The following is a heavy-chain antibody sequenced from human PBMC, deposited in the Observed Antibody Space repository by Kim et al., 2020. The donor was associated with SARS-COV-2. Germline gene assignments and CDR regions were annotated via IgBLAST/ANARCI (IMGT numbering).Heavy chain of an antibody. CDR1: GGSISSSNW. J-gene: IGHJ6*02. CDR2: IYHSGST. V-gene: IGHV4-4*02. D-gene: IGHD1-1*01. Sequence: SETLSLTCAVSGGSISSSNWWSWVRQPTGKGLEWIGEIYHSGSTNYNPSLKSRVTISVDKSKNQFSLKLSSVTAADTAVYYCASQLERYYGMDVWGQGTTVTVSS. CDR3: ASQLERYYGMDV.